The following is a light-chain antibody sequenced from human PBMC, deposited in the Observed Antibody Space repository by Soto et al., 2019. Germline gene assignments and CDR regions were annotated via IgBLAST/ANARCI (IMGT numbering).Light chain of an antibody. Sequence: FSVSPSPSSLPASVGDRVTITCRASQSISSYLGWYQQKAGRAPKVLIYDASSLESGVPARFSGSGSGTDFTLTISNLQPDDFVTYYCQQYYSSPLTFGGGTKVDIK. V-gene: IGKV1-39*01. CDR2: DAS. CDR1: QSISSY. CDR3: QQYYSSPLT. J-gene: IGKJ4*01.